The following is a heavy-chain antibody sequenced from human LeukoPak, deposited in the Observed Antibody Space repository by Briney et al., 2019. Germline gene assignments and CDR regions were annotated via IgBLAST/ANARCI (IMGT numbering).Heavy chain of an antibody. Sequence: PGGSLRLSCAASGFTFSSYAMHWVRQASGKGLEWVAVISYDESNAFYAESVRGRFTISRGNARNILCLQMNSLRSEDTAVYRCVRGLEEYGGAARVGAPDHWGQGTPVIVSS. CDR1: GFTFSSYA. D-gene: IGHD2-15*01. CDR2: ISYDESNA. CDR3: VRGLEEYGGAARVGAPDH. J-gene: IGHJ4*02. V-gene: IGHV3-30*04.